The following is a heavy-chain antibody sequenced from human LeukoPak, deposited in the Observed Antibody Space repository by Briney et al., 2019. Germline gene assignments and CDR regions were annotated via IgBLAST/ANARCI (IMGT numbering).Heavy chain of an antibody. CDR2: IYSGGST. D-gene: IGHD3-10*01. CDR1: GFTVRSNY. J-gene: IGHJ4*02. CDR3: ARERKDYGSGSYYTDY. Sequence: GGSLRLSCAASGFTVRSNYMSCVRQAPGKGLERVSVIYSGGSTYYADSVKGRFTISRDNSKNTLYLQMNSLRAEDTAVYYCARERKDYGSGSYYTDYWGQGTLVTVSS. V-gene: IGHV3-53*01.